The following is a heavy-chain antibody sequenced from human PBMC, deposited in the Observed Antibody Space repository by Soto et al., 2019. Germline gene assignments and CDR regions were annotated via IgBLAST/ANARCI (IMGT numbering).Heavy chain of an antibody. CDR3: ARDGARGAVADYYFDY. J-gene: IGHJ4*02. D-gene: IGHD6-19*01. CDR1: GFTFSSYA. V-gene: IGHV3-30-3*01. CDR2: ISYDGSNK. Sequence: QVQLVESGGGVVQPGRSLRLSCAASGFTFSSYAMHWVRQAPGKGLEWVAAISYDGSNKDYADSVKGRFTISRDNSKNTLYLQMNSLRAEDTAVYYCARDGARGAVADYYFDYWGQGTLVTVSS.